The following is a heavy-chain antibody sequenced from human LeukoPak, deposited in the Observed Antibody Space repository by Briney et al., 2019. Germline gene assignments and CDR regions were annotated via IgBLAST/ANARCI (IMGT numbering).Heavy chain of an antibody. D-gene: IGHD3-16*01. Sequence: SGTLSLTCSVSGGSISGSGYYWAWIRQPPGKGLEWIGSIYYAGSTHYNSSLKSRVTMSVDTSKNQFSLKLSSVTAADTAVYYCASPLGGLDNWGQGTLVT. CDR2: IYYAGST. V-gene: IGHV4-39*01. CDR1: GGSISGSGYY. CDR3: ASPLGGLDN. J-gene: IGHJ4*02.